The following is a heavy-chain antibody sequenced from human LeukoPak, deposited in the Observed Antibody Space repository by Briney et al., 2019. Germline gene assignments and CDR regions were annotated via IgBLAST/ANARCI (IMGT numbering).Heavy chain of an antibody. J-gene: IGHJ5*02. D-gene: IGHD6-6*01. CDR1: GGSFSGYY. V-gene: IGHV4-34*01. CDR3: ARWGREYSNSGSTYNWFDP. Sequence: SETLSLTCAVYGGSFSGYYWSWIRQPPGKGLEWIGEINHSGSTNYNPSLKSRVTISVDTTKNQFSLKLSSVTAADTAVYYCARWGREYSNSGSTYNWFDPWGQGTLVTVSS. CDR2: INHSGST.